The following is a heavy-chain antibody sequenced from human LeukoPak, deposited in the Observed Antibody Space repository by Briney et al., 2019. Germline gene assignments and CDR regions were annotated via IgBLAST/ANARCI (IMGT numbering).Heavy chain of an antibody. CDR3: AREVRSYGGQIDY. CDR1: GFTFSSYS. Sequence: PGGSLRLSCAASGFTFSSYSMNWVRQAPGKGLEWVSYISSSSSTIYYADSVKGRFTISRDNAKNSLYLQMNSLRAEDTAVYYCAREVRSYGGQIDYWGQGTLVTVSS. D-gene: IGHD4/OR15-4a*01. J-gene: IGHJ4*02. CDR2: ISSSSSTI. V-gene: IGHV3-48*01.